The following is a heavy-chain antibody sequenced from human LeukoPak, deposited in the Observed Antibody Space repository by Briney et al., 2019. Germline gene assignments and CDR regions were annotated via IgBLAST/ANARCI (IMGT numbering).Heavy chain of an antibody. CDR3: ARAPYDSSGYYRDY. D-gene: IGHD3-22*01. CDR1: GYTFTSYG. V-gene: IGHV1-18*01. J-gene: IGHJ4*02. CDR2: ISAYNGNT. Sequence: SGYTFTSYGISWVRQAPGQGLEWMGWISAYNGNTNYAQKLQGRVTMTTDTSTSTAYMELRSLRSDDTAVYYCARAPYDSSGYYRDYWGQGTLVTVSS.